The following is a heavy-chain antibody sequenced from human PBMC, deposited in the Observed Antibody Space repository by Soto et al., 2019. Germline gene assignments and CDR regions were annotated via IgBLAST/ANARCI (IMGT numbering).Heavy chain of an antibody. J-gene: IGHJ4*02. V-gene: IGHV4-34*01. CDR3: ARGPQNLTTVTTYDY. Sequence: SETLSLTCAVYGGSFSGYYWSWIRQPPGKGLEWIGEINHSGSTNYNPSLKSRVTISVDTSKNQFSLKLSSVTAADTAVYYCARGPQNLTTVTTYDYWGQGTLVTVSS. CDR1: GGSFSGYY. D-gene: IGHD4-17*01. CDR2: INHSGST.